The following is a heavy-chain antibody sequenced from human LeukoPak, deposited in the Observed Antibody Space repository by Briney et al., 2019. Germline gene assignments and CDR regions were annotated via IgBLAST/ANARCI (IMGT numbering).Heavy chain of an antibody. V-gene: IGHV3-23*01. CDR1: GLSFSSFA. J-gene: IGHJ4*01. CDR3: AKGIYSSGWSYFDY. D-gene: IGHD6-19*01. CDR2: IRGNGET. Sequence: SGGSLRLSCAASGLSFSSFAMSWVRQGPARGLEWVSSIRGNGETFYADSVKGRFTISRDNSKNTLYLQMSSLRAEDTAVYYCAKGIYSSGWSYFDYWGHGTLVTVSS.